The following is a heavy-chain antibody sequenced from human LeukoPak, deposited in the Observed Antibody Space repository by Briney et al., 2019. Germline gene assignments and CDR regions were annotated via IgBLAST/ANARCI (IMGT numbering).Heavy chain of an antibody. V-gene: IGHV1-2*02. J-gene: IGHJ4*02. D-gene: IGHD1-7*01. CDR1: GGTFSSYA. CDR2: INPHSGGT. CDR3: ARGGLELRTDFDY. Sequence: ASVKVSCKASGGTFSSYAISWVRQAPGQGLEWMGWINPHSGGTNYAQKFQGRVTMTGDTSISTAYMQLSRLRSDDTAVYYCARGGLELRTDFDYWGQGSLVTVSS.